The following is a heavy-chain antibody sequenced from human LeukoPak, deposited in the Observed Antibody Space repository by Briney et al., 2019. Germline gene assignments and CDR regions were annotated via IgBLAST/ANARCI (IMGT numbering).Heavy chain of an antibody. V-gene: IGHV3-48*03. D-gene: IGHD4-17*01. CDR3: ARVGAFYSFYFGMDI. CDR2: ISNSGNNI. CDR1: GFMFSSYE. Sequence: GGSLRLSCVASGFMFSSYEMNWVRQAPGKGLEWVSYISNSGNNIDYADSVEGRFTISRDNAKNSQYLQMNNLRAEDTTVYYCARVGAFYSFYFGMDIWGQGTTVAVSS. J-gene: IGHJ6*02.